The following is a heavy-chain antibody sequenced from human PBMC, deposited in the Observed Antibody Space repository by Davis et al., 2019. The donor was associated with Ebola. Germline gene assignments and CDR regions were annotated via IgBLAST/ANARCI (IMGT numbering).Heavy chain of an antibody. D-gene: IGHD2-2*01. V-gene: IGHV3-21*04. CDR2: ISSSSNYI. CDR3: AKDTSNIWFDM. J-gene: IGHJ3*02. Sequence: GESLKISCAASGFTFSSYSMNWVRQAPGKGLEWVSFISSSSNYIYYADSVKGRFTVSRDNAKNSLYLQMNSLRVEDTAIYYCAKDTSNIWFDMWGQGTNVTVSS. CDR1: GFTFSSYS.